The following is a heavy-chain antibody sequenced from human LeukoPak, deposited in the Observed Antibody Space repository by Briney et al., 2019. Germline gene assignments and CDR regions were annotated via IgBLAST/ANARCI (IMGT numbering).Heavy chain of an antibody. CDR2: INPNSGGT. CDR3: ARALWGNSGSYFIDY. CDR1: GYTFSGYY. Sequence: GASVKVSCKASGYTFSGYYLHWVRQAPGQGLEWMGWINPNSGGTNYAQKFQGRVTMTRDTSISTAYMELSRLRSDDTAVYYCARALWGNSGSYFIDYWGQGTLVTVSS. D-gene: IGHD1-26*01. V-gene: IGHV1-2*02. J-gene: IGHJ4*02.